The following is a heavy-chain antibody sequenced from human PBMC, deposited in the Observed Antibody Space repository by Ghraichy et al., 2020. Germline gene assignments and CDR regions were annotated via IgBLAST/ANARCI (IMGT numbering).Heavy chain of an antibody. D-gene: IGHD4-17*01. CDR1: GFTFSSYA. V-gene: IGHV3-23*01. Sequence: GGSLRLSCAASGFTFSSYAMSWVRQAPGKGLEWVSAISGSGGSTYYADSVKGRFTISRDNSKNTLYLQMNSLRAEDTAVYYCAKYRSAVTTVTTSDYWGQGTLVTVSS. CDR3: AKYRSAVTTVTTSDY. CDR2: ISGSGGST. J-gene: IGHJ4*02.